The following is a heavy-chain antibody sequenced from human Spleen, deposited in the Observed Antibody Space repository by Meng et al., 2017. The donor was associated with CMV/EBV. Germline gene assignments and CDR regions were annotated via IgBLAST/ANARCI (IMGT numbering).Heavy chain of an antibody. CDR1: GGSVSSGSYY. D-gene: IGHD2-8*02. Sequence: ETLSLTCTVSGGSVSSGSYYWNWLRQPPGKRPGWIAFVSYRGGNKYNPSLKSRVTMSIDTSKNQFSLNLSSVTAADTAMYYCARGKYCAGGACDSMDYWGRGTRVTVSS. CDR2: VSYRGGN. CDR3: ARGKYCAGGACDSMDY. V-gene: IGHV4-61*01. J-gene: IGHJ4*02.